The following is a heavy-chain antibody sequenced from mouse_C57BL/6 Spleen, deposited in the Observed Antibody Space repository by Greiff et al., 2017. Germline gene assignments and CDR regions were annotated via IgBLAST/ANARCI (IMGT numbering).Heavy chain of an antibody. CDR2: ISYDGSN. V-gene: IGHV3-6*01. CDR3: ARRDYDYGFAY. D-gene: IGHD2-4*01. CDR1: GYSITSGYY. J-gene: IGHJ3*01. Sequence: EVQLQESGPGLVKPSQSLSLTCSVTGYSITSGYYWNWIRQFPGNKLEWMGYISYDGSNNYNPSLKNRISITRDTSKNQFFLKLNSVTTEDTATYYCARRDYDYGFAYWGQGTLVIVSA.